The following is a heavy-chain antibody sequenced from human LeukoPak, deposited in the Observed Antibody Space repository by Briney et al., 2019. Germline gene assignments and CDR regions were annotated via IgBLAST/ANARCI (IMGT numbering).Heavy chain of an antibody. V-gene: IGHV4-39*01. D-gene: IGHD1-26*01. Sequence: PSETLSLTCTVSGGSISSSSYYWGWIRQPPGKGLEWIGSIYYSGGTYYNPSLKGRVTISVDTSKNQFSLKLSSVTAADTAVYYCARFYSGSGYDAFDIWGQGTMVTVSS. CDR3: ARFYSGSGYDAFDI. CDR2: IYYSGGT. CDR1: GGSISSSSYY. J-gene: IGHJ3*02.